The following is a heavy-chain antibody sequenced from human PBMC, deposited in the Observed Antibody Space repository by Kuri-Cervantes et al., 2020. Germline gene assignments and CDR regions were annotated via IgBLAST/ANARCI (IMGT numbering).Heavy chain of an antibody. J-gene: IGHJ3*02. CDR2: ISYDGSNK. CDR3: ARVVVVITTYDAFDI. CDR1: GFTFSSYA. V-gene: IGHV3-30-3*01. D-gene: IGHD3-22*01. Sequence: GSLRLSCAASGFTFSSYAMHWVRQAPGKGLEWVAVISYDGSNKYYADSVKGRFTISRDNSKNTLYLQMNSLRAEDTAVYYCARVVVVITTYDAFDIWGQGTMVTVSS.